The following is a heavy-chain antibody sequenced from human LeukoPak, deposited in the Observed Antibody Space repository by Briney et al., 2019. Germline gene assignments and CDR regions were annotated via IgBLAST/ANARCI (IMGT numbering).Heavy chain of an antibody. J-gene: IGHJ4*02. CDR2: VNLQGST. CDR1: GGSITNTNY. Sequence: SETLSLTCGVSGGSITNTNYWTWVRQPPGKGLKWIGEVNLQGSTNYNPSLMGRVAISVDTSENHISLQLTSVTAADTAVYYCAREGGPYRPLDYSRQGTLVTVSS. CDR3: AREGGPYRPLDY. V-gene: IGHV4-4*02.